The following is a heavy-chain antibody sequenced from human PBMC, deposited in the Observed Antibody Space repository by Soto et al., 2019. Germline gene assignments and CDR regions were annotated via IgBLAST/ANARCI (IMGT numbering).Heavy chain of an antibody. V-gene: IGHV1-18*01. Sequence: ASVKVSCKASGYTFTSYGISWVRQAPGQGLEWMGWISAYNGNTNYAQKLQGRVTMTTDTSTSTAYMELRSLRSDDTAVYYCARDVTIFGVVPLDYWGQGTLVTVSS. CDR1: GYTFTSYG. CDR3: ARDVTIFGVVPLDY. J-gene: IGHJ4*02. CDR2: ISAYNGNT. D-gene: IGHD3-3*01.